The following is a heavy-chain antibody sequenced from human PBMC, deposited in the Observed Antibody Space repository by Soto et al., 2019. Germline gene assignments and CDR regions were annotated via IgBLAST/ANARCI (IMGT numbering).Heavy chain of an antibody. CDR2: INHSGST. CDR3: ARGAPFRLRYFDWLGVLTYFDY. J-gene: IGHJ4*02. Sequence: QVQLQQWGAGLLKPSETLSLTCAVYGGSFSGYYWSWIRQPPGKGLEWIGEINHSGSTNYNPSLKSRVTISVDTSKNQFSLKLSSVTAADTAVYYCARGAPFRLRYFDWLGVLTYFDYWGQGTLVTVSS. D-gene: IGHD3-9*01. V-gene: IGHV4-34*01. CDR1: GGSFSGYY.